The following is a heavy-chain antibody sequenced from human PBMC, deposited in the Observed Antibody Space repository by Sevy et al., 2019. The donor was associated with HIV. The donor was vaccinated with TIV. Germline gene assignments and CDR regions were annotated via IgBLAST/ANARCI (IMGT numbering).Heavy chain of an antibody. Sequence: GGSLRLSCAASGFTFNKYSMSWVRQPPGKGLEWVATLSFGCGEINYADSVKGRFTISRDNSKNSFYLQMNNLRAEDTAHYYCAREGCTKPHDYWGQGTLVTVSS. V-gene: IGHV3-23*01. CDR1: GFTFNKYS. CDR2: LSFGCGEI. D-gene: IGHD2-8*01. J-gene: IGHJ4*02. CDR3: AREGCTKPHDY.